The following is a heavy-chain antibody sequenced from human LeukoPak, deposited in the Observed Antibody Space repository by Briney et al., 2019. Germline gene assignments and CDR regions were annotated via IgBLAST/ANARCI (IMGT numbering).Heavy chain of an antibody. D-gene: IGHD3-10*01. CDR2: ISWDSGSI. CDR3: AKDRHYYGSGSFDY. V-gene: IGHV3-9*03. CDR1: GFTFDDYA. J-gene: IGHJ4*02. Sequence: SLRLSCAASGFTFDDYAMHWVRQAPGKGLEWVSGISWDSGSISYADSVKGRFTISRDNAKNSLYLQMNSLRAEDMALYYCAKDRHYYGSGSFDYWGQGTLVTVSS.